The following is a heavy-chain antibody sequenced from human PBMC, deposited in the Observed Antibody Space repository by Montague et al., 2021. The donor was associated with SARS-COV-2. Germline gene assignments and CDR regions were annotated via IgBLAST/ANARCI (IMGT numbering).Heavy chain of an antibody. CDR3: ARQGDQLLLEYWFDP. D-gene: IGHD2-2*01. CDR1: GGSISSSSYY. CDR2: IYYSGST. J-gene: IGHJ5*02. Sequence: SETLSLTCTVSGGSISSSSYYWGWIRQPPGKGLEWIGSIYYSGSTYYNPSLKSRVTVSVDTSKNQFSRKLSSVTAADTAVYYCARQGDQLLLEYWFDPWGQGTLVTVSS. V-gene: IGHV4-39*01.